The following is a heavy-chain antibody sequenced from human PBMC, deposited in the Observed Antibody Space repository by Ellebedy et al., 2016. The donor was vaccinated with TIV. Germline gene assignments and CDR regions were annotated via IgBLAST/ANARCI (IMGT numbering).Heavy chain of an antibody. CDR2: INHSGST. J-gene: IGHJ4*02. CDR1: GGSLSSDY. V-gene: IGHV4-34*01. D-gene: IGHD6-19*01. CDR3: ARAFQYSSGWAFDY. Sequence: MPSETLSLTCAVHGGSLSSDYWSWIRQSPEKGLEWIGEINHSGSTSYNPSLNSRVSISVDTPQKQFSLKLRSVTAADTAVYYCARAFQYSSGWAFDYWGQGTLVTVSS.